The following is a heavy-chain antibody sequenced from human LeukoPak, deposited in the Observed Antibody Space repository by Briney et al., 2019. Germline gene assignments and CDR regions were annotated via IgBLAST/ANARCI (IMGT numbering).Heavy chain of an antibody. V-gene: IGHV3-23*01. CDR3: EKGGSGWYTYDC. Sequence: GGSLRLSCAASGFTFSSYAMSWVRQAPGKGLEWVSAISGSGGTTYYADSVKGRFTISRDNSKNTLYLQMDSLRAEDTAVYYREKGGSGWYTYDCWGQGPVVSVSS. J-gene: IGHJ4*02. CDR2: ISGSGGTT. D-gene: IGHD6-19*01. CDR1: GFTFSSYA.